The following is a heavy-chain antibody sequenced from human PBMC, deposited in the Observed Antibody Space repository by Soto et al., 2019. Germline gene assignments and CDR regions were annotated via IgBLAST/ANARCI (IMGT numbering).Heavy chain of an antibody. J-gene: IGHJ6*02. CDR2: MYPGTSDI. V-gene: IGHV5-51*01. CDR1: GYKFSNLW. Sequence: XESLKISCKGSGYKFSNLWLGRVRQMPGKGLECIGVMYPGTSDIRYSPSFQGQVTISADNSISTAYLHWNSLKASDTALYYCATQRDFYYGMDVWGQGTTVTVSS. CDR3: ATQRDFYYGMDV. D-gene: IGHD6-25*01.